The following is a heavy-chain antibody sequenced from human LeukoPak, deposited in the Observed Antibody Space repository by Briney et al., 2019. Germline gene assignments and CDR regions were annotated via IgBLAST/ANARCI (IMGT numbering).Heavy chain of an antibody. V-gene: IGHV1-2*04. CDR2: INPNSGGT. J-gene: IGHJ3*02. CDR1: GYTFTGYY. D-gene: IGHD3-10*01. CDR3: ARSGFGEDGAFDI. Sequence: ASVKVSCKASGYTFTGYYMHWVRQAPGQGLEWMGWINPNSGGTNYAQKFQGWVTMTRDTSISTAYMELSRLRSDDTAAYYCARSGFGEDGAFDIWGQGTMVTVSS.